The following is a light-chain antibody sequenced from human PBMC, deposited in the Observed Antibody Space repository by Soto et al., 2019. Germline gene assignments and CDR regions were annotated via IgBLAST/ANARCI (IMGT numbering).Light chain of an antibody. CDR1: QSVRSNY. Sequence: EIVLTQSPGTLSLSSEERATLSCRASQSVRSNYLAWYQQKPGQAPRLLIYGASSRATGIPDRFGGSGSGTDFTLTISRLEPEDFAVYYCHQYASSPLTFGGGTKVEIK. CDR2: GAS. J-gene: IGKJ4*01. V-gene: IGKV3-20*01. CDR3: HQYASSPLT.